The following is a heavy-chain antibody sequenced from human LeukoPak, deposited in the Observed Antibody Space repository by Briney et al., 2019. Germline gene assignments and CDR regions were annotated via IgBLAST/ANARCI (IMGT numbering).Heavy chain of an antibody. D-gene: IGHD1-14*01. V-gene: IGHV3-66*01. Sequence: PGGSLRLSCAASGFTVSSNYMSWVRQAPGKGLEWVSVIYSGGSTYYADSVKGRFTISRDNAKNTLYLQMNSLRAEDTAVYSCARGYSRSWFDPWGQGTLVTVSS. J-gene: IGHJ5*02. CDR3: ARGYSRSWFDP. CDR2: IYSGGST. CDR1: GFTVSSNY.